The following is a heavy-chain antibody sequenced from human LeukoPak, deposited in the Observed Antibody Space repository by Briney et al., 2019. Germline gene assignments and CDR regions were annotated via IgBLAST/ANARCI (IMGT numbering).Heavy chain of an antibody. Sequence: ASVKVSCKASGYTFTGYYMHWVRQAPGQGPEWMGWINPNSGGTNYAQKFQGRVTITADKSTSTAYMELSSLRSEDTAVYYCAREGVGATNDAFDVWGQGTMVTVSS. D-gene: IGHD1-26*01. CDR2: INPNSGGT. CDR1: GYTFTGYY. J-gene: IGHJ3*01. CDR3: AREGVGATNDAFDV. V-gene: IGHV1-2*02.